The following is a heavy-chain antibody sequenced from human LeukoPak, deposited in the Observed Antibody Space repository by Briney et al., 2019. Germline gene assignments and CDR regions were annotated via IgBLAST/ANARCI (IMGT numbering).Heavy chain of an antibody. CDR1: GFTFRNCA. D-gene: IGHD3-9*01. CDR2: ISGSGGST. Sequence: GGSLRLSCAASGFTFRNCAMTWVRQAPGKGLEWVSAISGSGGSTYYADSVKGRFTISRDNSKNTLYLQMNSLRAEDTAVYYCAKVSMYYDILTGYYETSPDYWGQGTLVTVSS. V-gene: IGHV3-23*01. J-gene: IGHJ4*02. CDR3: AKVSMYYDILTGYYETSPDY.